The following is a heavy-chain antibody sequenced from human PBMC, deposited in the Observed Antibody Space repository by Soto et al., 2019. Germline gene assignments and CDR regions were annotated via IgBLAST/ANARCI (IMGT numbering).Heavy chain of an antibody. Sequence: ESLKISCKGSGYSFTSYWISWVRQMPGKGLEWMGRIDPSDSYTNYSPSFQGHVTISADKSISTAYLQWSSLKASDTAMYYCARSGGDYYDSSASGDNWFDPWGQGTLVTVSS. D-gene: IGHD3-22*01. CDR3: ARSGGDYYDSSASGDNWFDP. V-gene: IGHV5-10-1*01. J-gene: IGHJ5*02. CDR1: GYSFTSYW. CDR2: IDPSDSYT.